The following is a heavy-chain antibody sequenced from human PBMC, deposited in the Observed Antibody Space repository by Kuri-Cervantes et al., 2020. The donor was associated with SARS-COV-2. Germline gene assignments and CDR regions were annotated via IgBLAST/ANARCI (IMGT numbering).Heavy chain of an antibody. CDR3: TSLSTVAPFDY. CDR2: IRSKANSYAT. D-gene: IGHD4-11*01. V-gene: IGHV3-73*01. J-gene: IGHJ4*02. CDR1: GFTFSGSA. Sequence: GGSLRLSCAASGFTFSGSAMHWVRQASGKGLEWVGRIRSKANSYATAYAASVKGRFTISRDDSKNTAYLQMNSLKTEDTAVYYCTSLSTVAPFDYWAREPGSPSPQ.